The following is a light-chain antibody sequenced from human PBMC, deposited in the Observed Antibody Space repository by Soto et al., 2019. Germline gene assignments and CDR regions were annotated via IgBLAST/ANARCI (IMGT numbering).Light chain of an antibody. J-gene: IGKJ3*01. Sequence: DIQMTQSPSSLSASVGDRVTITCRASQGINNYLAWYQQKPGKVPKLLIFAASTLRSGVPSRFSGSGSGTDFTLTISSLQPEDVATYYCQKYYSAPIHFGPGTKVD. CDR3: QKYYSAPIH. V-gene: IGKV1-27*01. CDR1: QGINNY. CDR2: AAS.